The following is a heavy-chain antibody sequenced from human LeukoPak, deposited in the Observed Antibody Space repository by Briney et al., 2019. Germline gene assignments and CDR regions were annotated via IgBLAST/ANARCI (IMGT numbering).Heavy chain of an antibody. CDR2: IYHSGST. V-gene: IGHV4-38-2*02. J-gene: IGHJ4*02. Sequence: SESLSLTCTVSGYFISSGYYWGWIRQPPGKGLEWIGSIYHSGSTYYNPSLKSRVTISVDTSKNQFSLKLSSVTAADTAVYYCARNDYYDSGSQHPPLDYFDYWGQGTLVTVSS. CDR1: GYFISSGYY. CDR3: ARNDYYDSGSQHPPLDYFDY. D-gene: IGHD3-10*01.